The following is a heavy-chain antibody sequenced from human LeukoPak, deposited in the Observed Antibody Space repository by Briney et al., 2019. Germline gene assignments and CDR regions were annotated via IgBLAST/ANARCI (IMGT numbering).Heavy chain of an antibody. J-gene: IGHJ6*03. CDR3: ARDELLWFGESFYYYHMDV. Sequence: PGGSLRLSCGASGFTFSNYSMNWVRQAPGKGLEWISYISHTTTSIYYADSVKGRFTISRDNAKNSLYLQMNSLRAEDTAVYYCARDELLWFGESFYYYHMDVWGKGTTVTVSS. CDR2: ISHTTTSI. CDR1: GFTFSNYS. V-gene: IGHV3-48*01. D-gene: IGHD3-10*01.